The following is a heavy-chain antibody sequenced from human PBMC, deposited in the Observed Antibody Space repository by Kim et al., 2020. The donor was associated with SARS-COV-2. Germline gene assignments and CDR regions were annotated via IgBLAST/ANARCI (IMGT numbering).Heavy chain of an antibody. V-gene: IGHV3-7*05. D-gene: IGHD7-27*01. CDR2: INGDGSEK. Sequence: GGSLRLSCAASGFTFSAYWMSWVRQAPGKGLEWVADINGDGSEKRHVDSVKGRFTISRDNAENSLYMQMNSLRAEDTAVYYCVREWGPERQNHDFWGRGTLVTVSS. CDR1: GFTFSAYW. CDR3: VREWGPERQNHDF. J-gene: IGHJ4*02.